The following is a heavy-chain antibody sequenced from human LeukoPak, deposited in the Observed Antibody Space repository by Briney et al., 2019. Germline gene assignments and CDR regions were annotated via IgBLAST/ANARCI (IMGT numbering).Heavy chain of an antibody. CDR2: FDPEDGET. V-gene: IGHV1-24*01. Sequence: GASGSVSCTLSGYTLTQLSMHWVRQAPGKGREGTGGFDPEDGETIYAQKFQGRVTMTEDTSTDTAYMELSSLRSEDTAVYYCATDAVVANYYGGGYWGQGTLVTVSS. CDR3: ATDAVVANYYGGGY. D-gene: IGHD3-22*01. J-gene: IGHJ4*02. CDR1: GYTLTQLS.